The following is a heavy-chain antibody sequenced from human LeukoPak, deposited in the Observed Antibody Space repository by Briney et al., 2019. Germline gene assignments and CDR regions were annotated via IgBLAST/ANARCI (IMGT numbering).Heavy chain of an antibody. CDR1: GGSFSGYY. CDR2: IYYSGST. V-gene: IGHV4-59*01. CDR3: ARDLGFGITDDAFDI. J-gene: IGHJ3*02. D-gene: IGHD3-16*01. Sequence: PSETLSLTCAVYGGSFSGYYWSWIRQSPGKGLEWIGYIYYSGSTNYNPSLKSRVTISVDTSKNQFSLKLSSVTAADTAVYYCARDLGFGITDDAFDIWGQGTMVTVSS.